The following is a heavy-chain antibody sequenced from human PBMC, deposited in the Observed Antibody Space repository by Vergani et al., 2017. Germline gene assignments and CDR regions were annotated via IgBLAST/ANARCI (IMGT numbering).Heavy chain of an antibody. CDR1: GFTFSSYG. D-gene: IGHD3-22*01. CDR3: AKGGLASYYYDSSGHFDY. CDR2: IRYDGSNK. V-gene: IGHV3-30*02. Sequence: QVQLVESGGGVVQPGGSLRLSCAASGFTFSSYGMHWVRPAPGKGLERVAFIRYDGSNKYYADSVKGRFTISRDNSKNTLYLQMNSLRAEDTAVYYCAKGGLASYYYDSSGHFDYWGQGTLVTVSS. J-gene: IGHJ4*02.